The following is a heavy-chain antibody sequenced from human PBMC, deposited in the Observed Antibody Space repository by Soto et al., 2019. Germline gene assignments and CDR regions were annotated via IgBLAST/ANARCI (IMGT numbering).Heavy chain of an antibody. CDR3: ATVRIYSNYHDFDY. V-gene: IGHV3-21*01. D-gene: IGHD4-4*01. CDR2: IGPTSGHI. J-gene: IGHJ4*02. CDR1: GFTFSDYT. Sequence: GGSLRLSCAASGFTFSDYTLNWVRQAPGRGLEWVSSIGPTSGHIYYADSVKGRFTISRDNAKDSLFLQMTSLRAEDTAVYYCATVRIYSNYHDFDYCGQGPLVTVYS.